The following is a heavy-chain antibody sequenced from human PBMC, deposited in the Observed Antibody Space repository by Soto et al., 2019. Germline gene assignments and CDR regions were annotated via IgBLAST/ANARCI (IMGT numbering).Heavy chain of an antibody. CDR2: VSGSGAGI. CDR3: VKDPVRGGTGGAWFDY. CDR1: GSTFYSCA. V-gene: IGHV3-23*01. D-gene: IGHD2-8*02. J-gene: IGHJ4*02. Sequence: GGSLSLSCVASGSTFYSCAMTWVRRSPGNVLAWASRVSGSGAGIHYADSVKGRFTISRDNSKNTLYLQMNSLRVEDTAVYYCVKDPVRGGTGGAWFDYWGQGTLVTVSS.